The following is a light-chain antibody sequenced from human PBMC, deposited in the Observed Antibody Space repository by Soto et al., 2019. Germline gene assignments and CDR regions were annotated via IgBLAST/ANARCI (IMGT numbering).Light chain of an antibody. CDR3: QQCSNWPPT. CDR2: DTS. J-gene: IGKJ5*01. Sequence: IILTQSPATLSLSPGDRATLSCRASQSISSYLSWYQQKPGQAPRPVIYDTSNRATDTPARFSGSGSGTDFTLTISSLEPEDFAVYYCQQCSNWPPTFGQGTRLEIK. V-gene: IGKV3-11*01. CDR1: QSISSY.